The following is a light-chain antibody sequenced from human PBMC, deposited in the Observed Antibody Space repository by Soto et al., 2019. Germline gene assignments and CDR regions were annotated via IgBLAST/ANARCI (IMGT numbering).Light chain of an antibody. CDR3: QQSYSTVIT. CDR2: AAS. Sequence: DIQMTQSPSSLCASVGDRVTITCRASQSISSYLNGYQQQPGKAPKLLIYAASSLQSGVPARFSDSGSLKGFTHTNSSLQAEDFATYYCQQSYSTVITVGEGTRLEI. V-gene: IGKV1-39*01. J-gene: IGKJ5*01. CDR1: QSISSY.